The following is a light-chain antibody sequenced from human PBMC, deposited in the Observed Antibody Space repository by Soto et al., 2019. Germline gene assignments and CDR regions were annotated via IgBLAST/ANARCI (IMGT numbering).Light chain of an antibody. CDR2: DTS. J-gene: IGLJ2*01. CDR3: LLFYSGARGV. CDR1: TGAVTSGHY. Sequence: QAVVTQEPSLTVSPGGTVTLTCGSSTGAVTSGHYPYWFQQKPGQAPRTLIYDTSNKHSWTPARFLGSLLGGKAALTLSGAQPEDEADYYCLLFYSGARGVFGGGTKVTVL. V-gene: IGLV7-46*01.